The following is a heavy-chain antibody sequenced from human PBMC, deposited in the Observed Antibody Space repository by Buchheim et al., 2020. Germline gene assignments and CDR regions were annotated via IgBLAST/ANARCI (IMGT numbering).Heavy chain of an antibody. CDR1: GFTFSSYA. D-gene: IGHD3-22*01. CDR3: AKSNWVNYDSSGYPDY. V-gene: IGHV3-23*01. Sequence: EVQLLESGGGLVQPGGSLRLSCAASGFTFSSYAMSWVRQAPGKGLEWVSAISGSGGSKYYADSVKGRFTISRDNSKHTLYLQMNSLRAEDTAVYYCAKSNWVNYDSSGYPDYWGQGAL. CDR2: ISGSGGSK. J-gene: IGHJ4*02.